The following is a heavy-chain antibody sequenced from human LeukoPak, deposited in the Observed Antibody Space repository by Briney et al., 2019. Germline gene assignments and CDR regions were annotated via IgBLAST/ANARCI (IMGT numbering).Heavy chain of an antibody. CDR3: ARLPTGYPNWFDP. CDR2: TYHSGTT. D-gene: IGHD3-9*01. Sequence: SETLSLTCAVSGGSIISSSYNWGWIRQPPGKGLEWIGTTYHSGTTYYNPSLKSRVTISVDTSKNQFFLKLSSVTAADTAVYYCARLPTGYPNWFDPWGQGSLVTVSS. V-gene: IGHV4-39*01. J-gene: IGHJ5*02. CDR1: GGSIISSSYN.